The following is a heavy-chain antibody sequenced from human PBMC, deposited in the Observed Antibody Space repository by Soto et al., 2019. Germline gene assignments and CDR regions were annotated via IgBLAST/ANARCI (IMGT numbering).Heavy chain of an antibody. CDR3: AKDRNVLLWFGVPGGDEY. Sequence: EVQLLESGGGLVQPGGSLRLSCAASGFTFSSYAMSWVRQAPGKGLEWVSAISGSGGSTYYADSVKGRFTISRDNSKNKLYRQMNSLRAEDTAVYYCAKDRNVLLWFGVPGGDEYWGQGNLVTVSS. J-gene: IGHJ4*02. CDR2: ISGSGGST. CDR1: GFTFSSYA. V-gene: IGHV3-23*01. D-gene: IGHD3-10*01.